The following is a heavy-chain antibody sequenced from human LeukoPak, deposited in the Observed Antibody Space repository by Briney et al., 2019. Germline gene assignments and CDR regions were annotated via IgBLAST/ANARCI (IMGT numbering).Heavy chain of an antibody. J-gene: IGHJ4*02. D-gene: IGHD2-15*01. Sequence: SQTLSLTCTVSGGSISSGGYYWSWLRQHPGKGLEWIGYIYYSGSTYYNPSLKSRVTISVDTSKNQFSLKLSSVTAADTAVYYCAREGPSGYCSGGSCYSSHWGQGTLVTVSS. CDR2: IYYSGST. V-gene: IGHV4-31*03. CDR1: GGSISSGGYY. CDR3: AREGPSGYCSGGSCYSSH.